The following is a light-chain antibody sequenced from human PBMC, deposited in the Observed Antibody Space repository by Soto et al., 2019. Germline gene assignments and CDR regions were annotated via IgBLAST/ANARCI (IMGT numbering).Light chain of an antibody. J-gene: IGKJ5*01. Sequence: ETVMTQSPATLSVSPGERAILSCRACQNVSNNLAWYQQSPGQAPRLLIYGASTRATGIPARFSASGSGTDFTLTISSLQSEDFAVYYCQQYNNWPPITFGQGTRLELK. V-gene: IGKV3-15*01. CDR1: QNVSNN. CDR3: QQYNNWPPIT. CDR2: GAS.